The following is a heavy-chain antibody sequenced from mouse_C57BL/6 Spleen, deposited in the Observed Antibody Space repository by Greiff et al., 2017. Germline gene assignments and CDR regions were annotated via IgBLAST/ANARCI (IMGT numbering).Heavy chain of an antibody. J-gene: IGHJ4*01. Sequence: EVQLVESGGGLVKPGGSLKLSCAASGFTFSSYAMSWVRQTPEKRLEWVATISDGGSYTYYPDNVKGRFTISRDNAKNNLYLQMSHLKSEDTAMYYCARDRILRGVYAMDYWGQGTSVTVSS. CDR1: GFTFSSYA. V-gene: IGHV5-4*01. CDR2: ISDGGSYT. CDR3: ARDRILRGVYAMDY. D-gene: IGHD1-1*01.